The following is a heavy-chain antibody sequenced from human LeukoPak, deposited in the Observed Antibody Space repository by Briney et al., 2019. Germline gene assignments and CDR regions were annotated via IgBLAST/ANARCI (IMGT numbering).Heavy chain of an antibody. Sequence: SQTLSLTCTVSGGSISSGSYYWSWIRQPAGKGLEWIGRIYTSGSTNYNPSLKSRVTISVDTSKNQFSLKLSSVTAADTAVYYCAREGGGGYFDYWGQGTLVTVSS. CDR3: AREGGGGYFDY. CDR1: GGSISSGSYY. J-gene: IGHJ4*02. D-gene: IGHD1-26*01. V-gene: IGHV4-61*02. CDR2: IYTSGST.